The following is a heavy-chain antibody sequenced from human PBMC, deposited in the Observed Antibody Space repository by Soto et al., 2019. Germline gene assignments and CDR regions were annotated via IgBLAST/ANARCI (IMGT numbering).Heavy chain of an antibody. V-gene: IGHV1-69*01. D-gene: IGHD3-9*01. J-gene: IGHJ4*02. Sequence: QVQLVQSGAEVKKPGSSVKVSCKASGGTFSSYAISWVRQAPGQGLEWMGGIIPIFGTANYAQKFQGRVTITADESTSKAYMELSSLRSEDTAVYYCARAPRDFDWLFPPYYFDYWGQGTLVTVSS. CDR1: GGTFSSYA. CDR3: ARAPRDFDWLFPPYYFDY. CDR2: IIPIFGTA.